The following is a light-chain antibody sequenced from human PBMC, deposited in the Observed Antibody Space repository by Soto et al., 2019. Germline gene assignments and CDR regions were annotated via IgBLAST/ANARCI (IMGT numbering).Light chain of an antibody. CDR1: QSFSTY. Sequence: EIVLTQSPATLPLSPGERATLSCRASQSFSTYLAWYQRKPGQAPRLLIYDPSKRATGIPARFSGSGSGTDFTLTINSLEPEDFAMYYCQHRYNWPWTFGQGTKVEIK. CDR3: QHRYNWPWT. V-gene: IGKV3-11*01. J-gene: IGKJ1*01. CDR2: DPS.